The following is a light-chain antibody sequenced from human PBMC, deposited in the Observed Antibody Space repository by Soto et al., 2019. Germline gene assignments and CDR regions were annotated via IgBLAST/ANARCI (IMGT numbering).Light chain of an antibody. CDR2: GAS. CDR1: QSVSSSY. V-gene: IGKV3-20*01. J-gene: IGKJ3*01. CDR3: QQYNTLPRT. Sequence: EIVLTQSPGTLSLSPGERATLSCRASQSVSSSYLAWYQQKPGQAPRLLIYGASSRATGIPDRFSGSGSGTDFTLTISSLQSEDYAVYYCQQYNTLPRTFG.